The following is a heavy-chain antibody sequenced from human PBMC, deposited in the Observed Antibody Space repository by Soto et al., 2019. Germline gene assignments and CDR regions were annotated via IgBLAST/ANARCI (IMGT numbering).Heavy chain of an antibody. CDR2: MNPNSGNT. J-gene: IGHJ6*03. D-gene: IGHD6-13*01. CDR3: ARGTGIAAAVTAYYYYYYYMDV. CDR1: GYTFTSYD. Sequence: ASVTVSCQASGYTFTSYDINWVRQATGQGLEWMGWMNPNSGNTGYAQKFQGRVTMTRNTSISTAYMELSSLRSEDTAVYYCARGTGIAAAVTAYYYYYYYMDVWGKGTTVTVSS. V-gene: IGHV1-8*01.